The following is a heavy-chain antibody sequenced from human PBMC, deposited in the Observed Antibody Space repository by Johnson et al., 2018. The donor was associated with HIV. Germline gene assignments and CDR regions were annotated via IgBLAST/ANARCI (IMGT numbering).Heavy chain of an antibody. J-gene: IGHJ3*02. V-gene: IGHV3-30*03. CDR1: GFTFSSYG. CDR3: ARFLLGFDI. CDR2: ISYDGSNK. Sequence: QVQLVESGGGLIQPGGSLRLSCAASGFTFSSYGMHWVRQAPGKGLEWVAVISYDGSNKYYADSMKGRFTISRDNSKNTLYLQMNSLIPEDTAVYYCARFLLGFDIWGQGTMVTVSS. D-gene: IGHD3-3*01.